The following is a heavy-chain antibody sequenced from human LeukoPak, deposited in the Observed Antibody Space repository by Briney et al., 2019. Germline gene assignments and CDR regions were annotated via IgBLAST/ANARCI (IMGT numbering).Heavy chain of an antibody. V-gene: IGHV3-48*01. CDR3: ARAFRSSSWYIGDY. CDR2: ISGGGTPV. J-gene: IGHJ4*02. D-gene: IGHD6-13*01. CDR1: GFTFSSYR. Sequence: VGSLRLSCAASGFTFSSYRMNWVRLAPGQGLEWISYISGGGTPVYYADSVEGRFTVSRDNEKNSLYLQMNSLRADDTAVYYCARAFRSSSWYIGDYWGQGAQVTVSP.